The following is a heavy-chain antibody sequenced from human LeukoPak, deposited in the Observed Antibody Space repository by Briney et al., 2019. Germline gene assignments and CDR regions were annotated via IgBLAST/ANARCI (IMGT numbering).Heavy chain of an antibody. CDR2: INTDGSGT. Sequence: GGSLRLSCAASGFTFSSNWIHWVRQGPGKGLVWVSRINTDGSGTSYADSVKGRFTISRDNAKNTLYLQMDSLRAEDTAVYYCARDLGYCSGDVCYPAWFDPWGQGTLVTVSS. J-gene: IGHJ5*02. V-gene: IGHV3-74*01. D-gene: IGHD2-15*01. CDR3: ARDLGYCSGDVCYPAWFDP. CDR1: GFTFSSNW.